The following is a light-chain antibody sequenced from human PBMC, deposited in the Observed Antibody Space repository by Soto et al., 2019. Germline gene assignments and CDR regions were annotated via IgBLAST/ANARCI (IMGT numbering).Light chain of an antibody. V-gene: IGKV1-5*01. CDR2: DDS. CDR3: QQYNSYSSIT. Sequence: DIQMTQSPSTLYASVGDRVTITCRASQSISSWLAWYQQKPGKAPKLLIYDDSSLESGVPSRFSGSGSGTEFTLTISSLQPDDFAPYYCQQYNSYSSITFGQGTRLEIK. CDR1: QSISSW. J-gene: IGKJ5*01.